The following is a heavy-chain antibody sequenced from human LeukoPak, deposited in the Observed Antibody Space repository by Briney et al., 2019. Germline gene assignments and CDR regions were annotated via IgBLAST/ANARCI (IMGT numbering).Heavy chain of an antibody. V-gene: IGHV1-2*02. J-gene: IGHJ4*02. CDR3: ARSAMVRGAKTQVVY. Sequence: ASVKVSCKASGYTFTGYYMHWVRQAPGQGLEWMGWINPNSGGTNYAQKFQGRVTVTRDTSISTAYMELSRLRSDDTAVYYCARSAMVRGAKTQVVYWGQGTLVTVSS. CDR2: INPNSGGT. CDR1: GYTFTGYY. D-gene: IGHD3-10*01.